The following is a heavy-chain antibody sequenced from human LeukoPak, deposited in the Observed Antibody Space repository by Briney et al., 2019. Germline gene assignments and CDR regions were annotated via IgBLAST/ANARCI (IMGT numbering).Heavy chain of an antibody. Sequence: GGSLRLSCAASGFTFSSYWMSWVRQAPGKGLEWVANIKSDGSEKYYLDSVKGRFTISRDNAKNSLYLQMNSLRAEDTALYYCARTPHYGDQRRYYFDYWGQGTLVTVSS. D-gene: IGHD4-17*01. CDR3: ARTPHYGDQRRYYFDY. V-gene: IGHV3-7*03. CDR2: IKSDGSEK. J-gene: IGHJ4*02. CDR1: GFTFSSYW.